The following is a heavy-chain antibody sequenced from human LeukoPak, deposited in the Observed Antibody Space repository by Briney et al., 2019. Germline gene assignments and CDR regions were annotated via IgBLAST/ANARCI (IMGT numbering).Heavy chain of an antibody. CDR3: ATDARWSWDNYYYYYYYMDV. CDR2: IRYDGSNK. CDR1: GFTFSSYG. D-gene: IGHD3-10*01. V-gene: IGHV3-30*02. J-gene: IGHJ6*03. Sequence: GGSLRLSCAASGFTFSSYGMHWVRQAPGKGLEWVAFIRYDGSNKYYADSVKGRFTISRDNSKNTLYLQMNSLRAEDTAVYYCATDARWSWDNYYYYYYYMDVWGKGTTVTISS.